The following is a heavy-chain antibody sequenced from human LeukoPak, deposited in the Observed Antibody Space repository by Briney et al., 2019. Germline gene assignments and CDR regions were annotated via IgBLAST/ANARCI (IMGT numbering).Heavy chain of an antibody. CDR1: GFTFSSYA. V-gene: IGHV3-23*01. J-gene: IGHJ4*02. CDR3: ASIHYYDSSGPPRYFDY. D-gene: IGHD3-22*01. CDR2: ISGSGGST. Sequence: GGSLRLSCAASGFTFSSYAMSWVRQAPGKGLEWVSAISGSGGSTYYADSVKGRFTISRDNAKNSLYLQMNSLRAEDTAVYYCASIHYYDSSGPPRYFDYWGQGTLVTVSS.